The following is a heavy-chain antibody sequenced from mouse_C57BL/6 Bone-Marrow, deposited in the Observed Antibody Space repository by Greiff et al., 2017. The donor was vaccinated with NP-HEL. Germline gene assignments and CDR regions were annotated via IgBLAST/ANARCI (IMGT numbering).Heavy chain of an antibody. D-gene: IGHD1-1*01. Sequence: DVKLMESGAELVRPGASVQLSCTASGFNIKDDYMHWVKQRPEQGLEWIGWIDPENGDTEYASKFQGKAVITADTSSNSAYLQLSSLTSEDTAVYYSTTMATVVATDYCDQVSALTV. CDR3: TTMATVVATDY. J-gene: IGHJ2*01. CDR2: IDPENGDT. V-gene: IGHV14-4*01. CDR1: GFNIKDDY.